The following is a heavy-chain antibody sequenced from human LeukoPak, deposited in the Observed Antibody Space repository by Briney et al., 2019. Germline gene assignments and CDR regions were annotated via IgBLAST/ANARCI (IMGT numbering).Heavy chain of an antibody. CDR3: ARWDSGSYFLDY. D-gene: IGHD1-26*01. CDR2: IYYSGST. Sequence: SETLSLTCTVSGGSISSYYWSWIRQPPGKGLEWIGYIYYSGSTNYNPSLKSRVTISVDTSKNQFSLKLNSVTAADTAVYYCARWDSGSYFLDYWGQGTLVTVSS. V-gene: IGHV4-59*01. J-gene: IGHJ4*02. CDR1: GGSISSYY.